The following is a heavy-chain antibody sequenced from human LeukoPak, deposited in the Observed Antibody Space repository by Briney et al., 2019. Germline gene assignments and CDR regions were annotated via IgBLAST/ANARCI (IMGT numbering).Heavy chain of an antibody. CDR3: ARHSIGATTDFDY. CDR2: IYYSGST. J-gene: IGHJ4*02. V-gene: IGHV4-39*01. CDR1: GGSISSSSYN. Sequence: SETLSLTCTVSGGSISSSSYNWGWIRQPPGKGLEWIGSIYYSGSTYYNPSLKSRVTISVDTSKNQFSLKLSSVTAADTAVYYCARHSIGATTDFDYWGQGTLVTVSS. D-gene: IGHD1-26*01.